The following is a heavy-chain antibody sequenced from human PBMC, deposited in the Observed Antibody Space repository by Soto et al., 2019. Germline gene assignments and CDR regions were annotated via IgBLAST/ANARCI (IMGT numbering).Heavy chain of an antibody. CDR1: GGSISTGGYY. D-gene: IGHD4-17*01. J-gene: IGHJ4*02. V-gene: IGHV4-31*03. CDR2: IYYSGST. CDR3: ARGLSVTLFDN. Sequence: QVQLQESGPGLVKPSQTLSLTCTVSGGSISTGGYYWTWIRQHPGKGLEWIGYIYYSGSTYYNPSLKSRVTIAVDTSKNQFSLKLSSVTAADTAVYYCARGLSVTLFDNWGQGTLVTVSS.